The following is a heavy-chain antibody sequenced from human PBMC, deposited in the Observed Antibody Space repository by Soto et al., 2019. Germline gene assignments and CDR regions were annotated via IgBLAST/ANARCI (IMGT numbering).Heavy chain of an antibody. J-gene: IGHJ4*02. V-gene: IGHV4-31*03. Sequence: QVQLQESGPGLVKPSQTLSLTCTVSGGSISSGGYYWSWIRQHPGKGLEWIGYIYYSGSTYYNPSLKIRVTISVDTSKNQFSLKLSSVTAADTAVYYCARVGGYGSGSYYNSREDYFDYWGQGTLVTVSS. CDR2: IYYSGST. CDR1: GGSISSGGYY. D-gene: IGHD3-10*01. CDR3: ARVGGYGSGSYYNSREDYFDY.